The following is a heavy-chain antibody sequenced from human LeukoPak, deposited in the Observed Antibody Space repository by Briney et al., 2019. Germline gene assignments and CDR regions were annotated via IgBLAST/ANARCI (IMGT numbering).Heavy chain of an antibody. CDR3: ARDRYSGSYYNWFDP. J-gene: IGHJ5*02. V-gene: IGHV4-59*11. CDR2: IHYSGST. Sequence: SETLSLTCSVSGGSISSHYWSWIRQPPGKGLEWIGYIHYSGSTNYNPSLKSRVTISVDTSKNQFSLKLSSVTAADTAVYYCARDRYSGSYYNWFDPWGQGTLVTVSS. D-gene: IGHD1-26*01. CDR1: GGSISSHY.